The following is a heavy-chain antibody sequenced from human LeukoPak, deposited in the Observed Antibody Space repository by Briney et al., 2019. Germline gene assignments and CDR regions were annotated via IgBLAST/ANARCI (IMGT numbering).Heavy chain of an antibody. CDR3: ARAGYSNYLDY. CDR2: ISSSSSTI. D-gene: IGHD4-11*01. J-gene: IGHJ4*02. V-gene: IGHV3-48*04. CDR1: GFTFSSYS. Sequence: GGSLRLSCAASGFTFSSYSMNWVRQAPGKGLEGVSYISSSSSTIYYADSVKGRFTISRDNAKNSLYLQMNSLRAEDTAVYYCARAGYSNYLDYWGQGTLVTVSS.